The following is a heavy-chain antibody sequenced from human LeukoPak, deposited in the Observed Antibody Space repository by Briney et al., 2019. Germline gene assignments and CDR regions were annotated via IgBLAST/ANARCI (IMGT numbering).Heavy chain of an antibody. D-gene: IGHD3-10*01. J-gene: IGHJ4*02. Sequence: SWIRQHPGKGLEWIGYIYYSGSTYYNPSLKSRVTISVDTSKNQFSLKLSSVTAADTAVYYCARDLYGSGSRYFDYWGQGTLVTVSS. V-gene: IGHV4-31*02. CDR2: IYYSGST. CDR3: ARDLYGSGSRYFDY.